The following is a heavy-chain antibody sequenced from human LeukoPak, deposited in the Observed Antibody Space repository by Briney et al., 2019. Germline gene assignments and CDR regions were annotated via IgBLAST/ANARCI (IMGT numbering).Heavy chain of an antibody. V-gene: IGHV1-18*01. CDR1: GYTFTSLS. J-gene: IGHJ6*03. D-gene: IGHD2-15*01. CDR2: IRAFNGNT. CDR3: AVGGVYCSGGACYSGSSAYMDV. Sequence: ASVKVSCTASGYTFTSLSFSLVRQSPGQRLEWMAWIRAFNGNTNYAQKFQDRVTMTTDTSTGTAYMELRSLRSDDTAVYYCAVGGVYCSGGACYSGSSAYMDVWGKGTTVTVSS.